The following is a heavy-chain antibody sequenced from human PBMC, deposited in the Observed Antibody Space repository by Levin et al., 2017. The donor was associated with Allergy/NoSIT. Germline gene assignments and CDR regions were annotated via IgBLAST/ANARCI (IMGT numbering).Heavy chain of an antibody. CDR1: GFSFNSAW. J-gene: IGHJ4*02. D-gene: IGHD1/OR15-1a*01. CDR3: TSGLGKTDTDY. Sequence: PGGSLRLSCAASGFSFNSAWLHWVRQAPGKGLEWVARVKGEVEGGATDYAAPVKGRFTISRDDSKNTLYLQMNSLKSEDTAMYYCTSGLGKTDTDYWGQGTLVTVSS. V-gene: IGHV3-15*01. CDR2: VKGEVEGGAT.